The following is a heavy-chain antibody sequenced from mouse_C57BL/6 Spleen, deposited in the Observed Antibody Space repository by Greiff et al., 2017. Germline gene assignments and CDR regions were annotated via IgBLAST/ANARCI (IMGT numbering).Heavy chain of an antibody. CDR2: IHPNSGST. D-gene: IGHD1-1*01. CDR3: ARSGSSPFAY. J-gene: IGHJ3*01. Sequence: QVQLQQPGAELVKPGASVKLSCKASGYTFTSYWMHWVKQRPGQGLEWIGMIHPNSGSTNYNEKFKSKATLTVDKSSSTAYMQLSSLTSEDSAFYDCARSGSSPFAYWGQGTLVTVSA. V-gene: IGHV1-64*01. CDR1: GYTFTSYW.